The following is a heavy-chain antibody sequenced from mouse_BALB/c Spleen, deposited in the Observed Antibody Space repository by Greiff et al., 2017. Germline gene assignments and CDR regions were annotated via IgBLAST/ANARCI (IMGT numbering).Heavy chain of an antibody. V-gene: IGHV5-17*02. CDR3: ARARDGYQYYVDY. Sequence: EVKLMESGGGLVQPGGSRKLSCAASGFTFSCFGMHWVRQAPEKGLEWVAYISSGSSTIYYADTVKGRFTISRDNPKNTLFLQMTSLRSEDTAMYCCARARDGYQYYVDYWGQGTTLTVSS. D-gene: IGHD2-3*01. J-gene: IGHJ2*01. CDR1: GFTFSCFG. CDR2: ISSGSSTI.